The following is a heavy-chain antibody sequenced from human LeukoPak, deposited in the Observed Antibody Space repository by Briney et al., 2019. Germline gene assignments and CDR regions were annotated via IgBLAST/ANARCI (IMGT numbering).Heavy chain of an antibody. CDR1: GFTFDDYT. Sequence: GGSLRLSCAASGFTFDDYTMHWVRQAPGKGLDWVSLISWNGGSTYYADSVKGRFTISRDKSKDFLYLQMNSLTTEDTAFYYCANLCRSTTCPLDYWGQGTLVTVSS. J-gene: IGHJ4*02. CDR2: ISWNGGST. V-gene: IGHV3-43*01. CDR3: ANLCRSTTCPLDY. D-gene: IGHD2-2*01.